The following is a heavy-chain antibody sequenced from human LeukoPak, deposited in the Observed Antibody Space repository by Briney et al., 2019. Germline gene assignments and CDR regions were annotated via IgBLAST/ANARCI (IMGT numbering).Heavy chain of an antibody. D-gene: IGHD1-26*01. Sequence: GESLRLSCAASGFTLSSQDMNWVRQAPGKGLEWVALLRNDGRNKYYAGSVEGRFTISRDNSKNTLYLQMNSLRAEDTAVYYCTREVSGSPYFDYWGQGTLVTVSS. CDR2: LRNDGRNK. CDR1: GFTLSSQD. CDR3: TREVSGSPYFDY. V-gene: IGHV3-30*02. J-gene: IGHJ4*02.